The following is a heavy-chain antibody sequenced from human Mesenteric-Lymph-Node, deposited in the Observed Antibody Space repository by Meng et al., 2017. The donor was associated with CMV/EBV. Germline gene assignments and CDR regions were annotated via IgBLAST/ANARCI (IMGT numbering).Heavy chain of an antibody. CDR1: SVSTYSYY. CDR3: ARDWGYCGSTNCRYFNY. CDR2: VYYSGST. Sequence: SVSTYSYYWSWIRQPPGKGLEWSGYVYYSGSTSYNPSLKNRVTISLDTSKNQFSLKLSSVTAADTAVYYCARDWGYCGSTNCRYFNYWGRGTLVTVSS. V-gene: IGHV4-61*01. J-gene: IGHJ4*02. D-gene: IGHD2-2*01.